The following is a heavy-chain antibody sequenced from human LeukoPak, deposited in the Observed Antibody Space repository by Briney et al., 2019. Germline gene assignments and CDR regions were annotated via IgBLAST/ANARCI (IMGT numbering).Heavy chain of an antibody. CDR1: GGTFSSYA. CDR2: IIPIFGTA. J-gene: IGHJ3*02. CDR3: ARGNRSTSCYNCVDAFDI. Sequence: GASVKVSCKASGGTFSSYAISWVRQAPGQGLEWMGGIIPIFGTANYAQKFQGRVTITADESTSTAYMELSSLRSEDTAVYYCARGNRSTSCYNCVDAFDIWGQGTMVTGSS. D-gene: IGHD2-2*02. V-gene: IGHV1-69*13.